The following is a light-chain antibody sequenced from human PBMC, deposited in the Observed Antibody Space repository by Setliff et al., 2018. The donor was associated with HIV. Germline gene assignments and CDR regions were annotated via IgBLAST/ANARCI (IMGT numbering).Light chain of an antibody. CDR3: SSYTSRTPLYV. J-gene: IGLJ1*01. Sequence: QSALAQPASVSGSPGQSITVSCSGTSSDVGGYNYVSWYQQHPGKAPKLMIYDVSNRPSGVSNRFSGSKSGNTASLTISGPQAEDEADYYCSSYTSRTPLYVFGTGTKVTVL. CDR2: DVS. CDR1: SSDVGGYNY. V-gene: IGLV2-14*01.